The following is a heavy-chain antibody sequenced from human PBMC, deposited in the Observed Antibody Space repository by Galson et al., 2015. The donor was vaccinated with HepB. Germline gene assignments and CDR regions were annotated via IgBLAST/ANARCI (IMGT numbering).Heavy chain of an antibody. V-gene: IGHV3-23*01. J-gene: IGHJ6*02. D-gene: IGHD3-3*01. CDR1: GFTFSSYA. CDR2: ISGSGGST. CDR3: AKFYDFWSGYYIYYYGMDV. Sequence: SLRLSCAASGFTFSSYAMSWVRQAPGKGLEWVSAISGSGGSTYYADSVKGRFTISRDNSKNTLYLQMNSLRAEDTAVYYCAKFYDFWSGYYIYYYGMDVWGQGTTVTVSS.